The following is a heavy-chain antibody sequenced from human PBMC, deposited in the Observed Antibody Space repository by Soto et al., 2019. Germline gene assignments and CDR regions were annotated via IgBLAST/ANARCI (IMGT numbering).Heavy chain of an antibody. CDR3: GKDSRYRGYSYEYGMDV. CDR1: GFTFDDYT. CDR2: SSWDGGNT. J-gene: IGHJ6*02. V-gene: IGHV3-43*01. Sequence: EVQLVESGGVVVQPGGSLRLSCAASGFTFDDYTMHWVRQAPGKGLEWVSLSSWDGGNTYYADSVKGRFTISRDNSKNSLYLQMNSLRTEDTALYYCGKDSRYRGYSYEYGMDVWGQGTTVTVSS. D-gene: IGHD5-18*01.